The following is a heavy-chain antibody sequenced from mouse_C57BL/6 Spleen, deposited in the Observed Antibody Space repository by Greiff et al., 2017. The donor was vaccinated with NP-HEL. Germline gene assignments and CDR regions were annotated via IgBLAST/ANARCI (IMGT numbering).Heavy chain of an antibody. CDR1: GFTFSSYA. V-gene: IGHV5-4*01. J-gene: IGHJ4*01. CDR2: ISDGGSYT. CDR3: ARDQDYDVYAMDY. D-gene: IGHD2-4*01. Sequence: DVKLVESGGGLVKPGGSLKLSCAASGFTFSSYAMSWVRQTPEKRLEWVATISDGGSYTYYPDNVKGRFTISRDNAKNNLYLQMSHLKSEDTAMYYCARDQDYDVYAMDYWGQGTSVTVSS.